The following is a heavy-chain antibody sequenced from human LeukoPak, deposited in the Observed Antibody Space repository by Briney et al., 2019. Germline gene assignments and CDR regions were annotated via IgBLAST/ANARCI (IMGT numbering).Heavy chain of an antibody. J-gene: IGHJ4*02. CDR1: GFTFSSYG. D-gene: IGHD1-26*01. CDR2: IRYDGNNK. Sequence: GGSLRLSCAASGFTFSSYGLHWVRQAPGRGLEWVAFIRYDGNNKYYADSVKGRFTISRDNSKNTLYLQMNSLRTEDTAVCYCAKGTVGAYEIDYWGQGTLVTVSS. V-gene: IGHV3-30*02. CDR3: AKGTVGAYEIDY.